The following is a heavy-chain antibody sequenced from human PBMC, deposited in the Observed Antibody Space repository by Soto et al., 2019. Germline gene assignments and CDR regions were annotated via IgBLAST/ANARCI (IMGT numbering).Heavy chain of an antibody. D-gene: IGHD2-15*01. V-gene: IGHV4-59*08. Sequence: SGTLSLTCTVSGGSISSYYWSWVRQPPGKGLEWIGYIYYSGSTNYNPSLKSRVTISVDTSKNQFSLKLSSVTAADTAVYYCARGEVVVAAIDYWGQGTLVTVSS. CDR1: GGSISSYY. CDR2: IYYSGST. J-gene: IGHJ4*02. CDR3: ARGEVVVAAIDY.